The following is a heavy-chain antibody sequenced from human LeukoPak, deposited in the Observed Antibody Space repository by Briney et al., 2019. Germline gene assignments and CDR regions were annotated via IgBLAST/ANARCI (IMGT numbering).Heavy chain of an antibody. CDR3: AKVGPSLVRGLIRGGARYYYNYMDV. V-gene: IGHV3-23*01. J-gene: IGHJ6*03. CDR1: GFTFSTYG. CDR2: ISGSGGST. Sequence: GGTLRLSCVASGFTFSTYGMSWVRQAPGKGLEWVSAISGSGGSTYYADSVKGRFTISRDNSKNTLYLQMNSLRAEDTAVYYCAKVGPSLVRGLIRGGARYYYNYMDVWGKGTTVTVSS. D-gene: IGHD3-10*01.